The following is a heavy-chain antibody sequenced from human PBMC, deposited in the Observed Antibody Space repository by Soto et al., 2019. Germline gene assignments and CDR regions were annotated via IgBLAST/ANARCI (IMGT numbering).Heavy chain of an antibody. V-gene: IGHV1-69*13. D-gene: IGHD3-10*01. Sequence: EASVKVSCKASGGTFSSYAISWVRQAPGQGLEWMGGIIPIFGTANYAQKFQGRVTITADESTSTAYMELSSLRSEDTAVYYCARGVPMVRGVISYYFDYWGQGTLVTVSS. CDR3: ARGVPMVRGVISYYFDY. J-gene: IGHJ4*02. CDR2: IIPIFGTA. CDR1: GGTFSSYA.